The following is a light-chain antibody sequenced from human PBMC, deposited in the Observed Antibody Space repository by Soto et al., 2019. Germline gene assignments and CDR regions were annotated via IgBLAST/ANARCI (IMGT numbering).Light chain of an antibody. V-gene: IGKV3-20*01. Sequence: EIVLTQSPGTLSLSPGERATLSCRASQSVSSSYLAWYQHKPGQSPRLLIYGASSRATGIPDRFSGSGSATDFTLTISRLEPEDFAVYYCQQYGRTPYTFGQGTKLEIK. J-gene: IGKJ2*01. CDR3: QQYGRTPYT. CDR2: GAS. CDR1: QSVSSSY.